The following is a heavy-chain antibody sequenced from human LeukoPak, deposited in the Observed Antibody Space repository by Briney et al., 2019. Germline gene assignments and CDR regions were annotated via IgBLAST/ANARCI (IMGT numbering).Heavy chain of an antibody. Sequence: GGSLRLSCAASGFTFSSYAISWVRQAPGKGLQWVSAISGSGGSTYYADSVKGRFTISRDNSKNTLYLQMNSLRAEDTAVYYCATESLSSSWYSFDYWGQGTLVTVSS. CDR1: GFTFSSYA. D-gene: IGHD6-13*01. V-gene: IGHV3-23*01. J-gene: IGHJ4*02. CDR3: ATESLSSSWYSFDY. CDR2: ISGSGGST.